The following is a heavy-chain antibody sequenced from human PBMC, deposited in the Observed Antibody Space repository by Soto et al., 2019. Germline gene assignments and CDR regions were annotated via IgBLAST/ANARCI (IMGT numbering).Heavy chain of an antibody. Sequence: SVKVSCKASGGTFRSYAISWVRQAPGQGLEWMGGIIPIFGTANYAQKFQGRVTITADESTSTAYVELSSLRSEDTAVYYCARARIYYGSGSYYSRGMDVWGQGTTVTVSS. D-gene: IGHD3-10*01. J-gene: IGHJ6*02. CDR2: IIPIFGTA. CDR1: GGTFRSYA. V-gene: IGHV1-69*13. CDR3: ARARIYYGSGSYYSRGMDV.